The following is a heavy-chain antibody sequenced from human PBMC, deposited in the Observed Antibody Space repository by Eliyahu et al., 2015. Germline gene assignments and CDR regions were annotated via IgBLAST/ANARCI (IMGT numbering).Heavy chain of an antibody. V-gene: IGHV3-23*01. CDR2: ISGNGFNT. CDR1: GFXFSXYX. CDR3: AKEGDSSAYRYFQR. D-gene: IGHD3-22*01. J-gene: IGHJ1*01. Sequence: EVQLLESGGGLVQPGGSLRLSCAASGFXFSXYXMXWVRQAPGKGLEWXSAISGNGFNTYYADSVKGRFTISRDNSKNTLYLQINSLSAADTAIYYCAKEGDSSAYRYFQRWGQGTLVTVSS.